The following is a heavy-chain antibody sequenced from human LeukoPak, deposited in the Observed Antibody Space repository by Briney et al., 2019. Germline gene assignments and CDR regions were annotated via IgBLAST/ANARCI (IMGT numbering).Heavy chain of an antibody. J-gene: IGHJ4*02. D-gene: IGHD5-24*01. CDR3: AKANVEDYYFDY. V-gene: IGHV3-48*01. CDR2: ISSSSSTI. Sequence: GGSLRLSYAASGFTLSSYSMNWVRQAPGNGLEWVSYISSSSSTIYYADSVKGRFTISRDNSKNTLYLQMNSLRAEDTAVYYCAKANVEDYYFDYWGQGTLVTVSS. CDR1: GFTLSSYS.